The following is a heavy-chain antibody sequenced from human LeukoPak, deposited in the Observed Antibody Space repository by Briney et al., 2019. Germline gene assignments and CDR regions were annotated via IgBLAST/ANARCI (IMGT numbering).Heavy chain of an antibody. Sequence: ASVKVSCKATGYTFTSYGISWVRQAPGQGLEWVGWISSNSDNTDYAQKFQGRVTMTTDTSTSTAYMELRSLRSDDTAVYYRARDWGSIKVITDYWGQGTLVTVSS. J-gene: IGHJ4*02. CDR2: ISSNSDNT. D-gene: IGHD3-16*01. V-gene: IGHV1-18*01. CDR1: GYTFTSYG. CDR3: ARDWGSIKVITDY.